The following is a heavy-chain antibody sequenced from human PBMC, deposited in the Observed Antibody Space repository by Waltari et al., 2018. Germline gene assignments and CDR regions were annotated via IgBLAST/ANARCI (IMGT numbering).Heavy chain of an antibody. V-gene: IGHV4-4*02. CDR1: GGSISSSNW. J-gene: IGHJ3*02. CDR3: ARDRVWDIVVVPAAYHDAFDI. Sequence: QVQLQESGPGLVKPSGTLSLTCAVSGGSISSSNWWSWVRQPPGKGLEWIGEIYHSGSTNYNPSLKSRVTISVDKSKNQFSLKLSSVTAADTAVYYCARDRVWDIVVVPAAYHDAFDIWGQGTMVTVSS. D-gene: IGHD2-2*01. CDR2: IYHSGST.